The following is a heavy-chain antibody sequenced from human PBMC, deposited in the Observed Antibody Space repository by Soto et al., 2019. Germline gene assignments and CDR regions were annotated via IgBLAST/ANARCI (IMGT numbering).Heavy chain of an antibody. CDR3: VRTIVGATKGGSFDP. Sequence: EVQLSESGGGLVQPGGSLRLSCTASGFTFSSYTMSWVRQAPGKGLEWVSSFSGRDATTYYADSVKGRFTISRDNSKNTLYLQMNSLRAEDTALYFCVRTIVGATKGGSFDPWGQGALVTVSS. CDR2: FSGRDATT. V-gene: IGHV3-23*01. J-gene: IGHJ5*02. CDR1: GFTFSSYT. D-gene: IGHD1-26*01.